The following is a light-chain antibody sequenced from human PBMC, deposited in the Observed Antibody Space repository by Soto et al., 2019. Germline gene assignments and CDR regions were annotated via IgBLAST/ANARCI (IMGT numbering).Light chain of an antibody. V-gene: IGLV2-8*01. CDR2: EVS. Sequence: QSALTQPPSASGSPGQSVTISCTGTSSDVGGYNYVSWYQQHPGKAPKLMIYEVSKRPSGVPDRFSGSKSGSTASLTVSGLQAEDEADYYCSSYAGRNNLYVFGTGTKLTVL. J-gene: IGLJ1*01. CDR3: SSYAGRNNLYV. CDR1: SSDVGGYNY.